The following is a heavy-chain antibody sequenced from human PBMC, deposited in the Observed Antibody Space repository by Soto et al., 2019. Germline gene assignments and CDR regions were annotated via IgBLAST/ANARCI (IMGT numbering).Heavy chain of an antibody. CDR3: ARVLRVYIWGKCFDY. D-gene: IGHD3-16*01. CDR1: GFTFSDYY. J-gene: IGHJ4*02. V-gene: IGHV3-11*01. CDR2: IGSSGSTI. Sequence: QVHLVESGGGLVKPGGSLRLSCAASGFTFSDYYMTWIRQAPGKGLEWVSYIGSSGSTIYYADSVKGRFTISRDNAKNSLYLQMNSLRAEDTAVYYCARVLRVYIWGKCFDYWGQGTLVTVSS.